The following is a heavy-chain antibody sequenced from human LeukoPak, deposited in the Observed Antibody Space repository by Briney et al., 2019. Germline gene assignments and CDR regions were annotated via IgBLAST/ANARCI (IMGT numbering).Heavy chain of an antibody. CDR2: IRYDGSRK. CDR3: AKVSLNMVNDAFDI. V-gene: IGHV3-30*02. CDR1: GGIFSSYG. D-gene: IGHD4/OR15-4a*01. Sequence: GGSLRLSCAASGGIFSSYGMHWVRQAPDRGLEWVAFIRYDGSRKYYADSVKGRFTISRDNSKNTLYLQMNGLRAEDTAMYYCAKVSLNMVNDAFDIWGQGTMVSVSS. J-gene: IGHJ3*02.